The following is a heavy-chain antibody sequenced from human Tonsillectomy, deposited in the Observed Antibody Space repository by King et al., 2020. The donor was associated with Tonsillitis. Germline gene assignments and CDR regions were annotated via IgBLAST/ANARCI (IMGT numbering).Heavy chain of an antibody. CDR1: GGSLSGYY. V-gene: IGHV4-34*01. CDR2: INHSGST. D-gene: IGHD2-2*01. J-gene: IGHJ4*02. CDR3: APPVAAAIN. Sequence: VQLQQWGAGLLKPSETLSLTCAVYGGSLSGYYWSWIRQPPGKGLEWIGEINHSGSTNYNPSLKSRVTISVDTSKNQFSLKLFSVTAADTAMYYCAPPVAAAINWGQGTLVTISS.